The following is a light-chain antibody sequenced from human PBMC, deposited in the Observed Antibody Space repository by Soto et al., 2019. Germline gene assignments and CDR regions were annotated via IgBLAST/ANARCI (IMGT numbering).Light chain of an antibody. CDR3: SSYTSSSTWV. Sequence: QSALTQPASVSGSPGQSIAISCTGTSSDVGGYNYVPWYQQHPGKTPNLMIYDVSNRPSGVSNRFSGSKSGNTASLTISGLQAEDEADYYCSSYTSSSTWVFGGGTQLTVL. J-gene: IGLJ3*02. V-gene: IGLV2-14*01. CDR2: DVS. CDR1: SSDVGGYNY.